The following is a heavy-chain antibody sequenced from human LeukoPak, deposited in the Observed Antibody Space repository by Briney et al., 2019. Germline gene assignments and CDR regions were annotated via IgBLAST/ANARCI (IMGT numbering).Heavy chain of an antibody. CDR1: GFTFSRYA. J-gene: IGHJ4*02. CDR3: AKGEYQLLFCY. Sequence: GGSLRLSCAASGFTFSRYAMSWVRQAPGKGLEWVSAISGSGGSTYYADSVKGRFSISRDNFKNTLYLQMNSLRAEDTAVYYCAKGEYQLLFCYWGQGTLVTVSS. CDR2: ISGSGGST. V-gene: IGHV3-23*01. D-gene: IGHD2-2*01.